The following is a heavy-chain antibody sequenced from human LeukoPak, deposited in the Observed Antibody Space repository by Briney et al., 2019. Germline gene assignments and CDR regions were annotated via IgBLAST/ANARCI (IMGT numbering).Heavy chain of an antibody. V-gene: IGHV3-23*01. D-gene: IGHD4-17*01. CDR2: ISGSGDTT. CDR3: AKELTTERTPGVDS. Sequence: PGGSLRLSRAASGFTVSINYMSWVRQAPGKGLEWGSAISGSGDTTFYADSVKGRFTISRDNSKKTLYLQVNSLRAEDTAVYFCAKELTTERTPGVDSWGQGTLVTVSS. J-gene: IGHJ4*02. CDR1: GFTVSINY.